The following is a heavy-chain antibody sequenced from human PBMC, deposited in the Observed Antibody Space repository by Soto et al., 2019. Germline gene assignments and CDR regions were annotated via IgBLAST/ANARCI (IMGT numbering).Heavy chain of an antibody. CDR3: ARTYDILTGSPWNFDY. V-gene: IGHV4-59*08. Sequence: SETLSLTCTVSGGSISSYYWSWIRQPPGKGLEWIGYIYYSGSTNYNPSLKSRVTISVDTSKNQFSLKLSSVTAADTAVYYCARTYDILTGSPWNFDYWGQGTLVTVSS. J-gene: IGHJ4*02. CDR1: GGSISSYY. D-gene: IGHD3-9*01. CDR2: IYYSGST.